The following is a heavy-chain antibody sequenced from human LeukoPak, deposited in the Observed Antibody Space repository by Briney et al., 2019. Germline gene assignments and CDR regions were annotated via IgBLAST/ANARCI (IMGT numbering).Heavy chain of an antibody. CDR3: ARAEPGYCSGGSCYDGDWFDP. Sequence: SETLSLTCAVYGGSFSGYYWSWIRKPPGKGLEWIGEITNRGSTNYNPSLKSRVTISVDTSKNQFSLKLSSVTAADTAVYYCARAEPGYCSGGSCYDGDWFDPWGQGTLVTVSS. V-gene: IGHV4-34*01. CDR2: ITNRGST. CDR1: GGSFSGYY. J-gene: IGHJ5*02. D-gene: IGHD2-15*01.